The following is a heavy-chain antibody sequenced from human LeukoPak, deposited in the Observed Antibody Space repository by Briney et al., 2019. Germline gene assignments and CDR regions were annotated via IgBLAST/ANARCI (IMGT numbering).Heavy chain of an antibody. CDR1: DYTFISYG. Sequence: GASVKVSCKTSDYTFISYGFSWVRQAPGQGPEWMGWISAYDGNTNSAQKFQGRVIMTTDTSASTAYMEVRSLRPDDTAVYYCVRDGYGSGKGFFDYWGQGTLVTVSS. J-gene: IGHJ4*02. V-gene: IGHV1-18*01. CDR2: ISAYDGNT. D-gene: IGHD3-10*01. CDR3: VRDGYGSGKGFFDY.